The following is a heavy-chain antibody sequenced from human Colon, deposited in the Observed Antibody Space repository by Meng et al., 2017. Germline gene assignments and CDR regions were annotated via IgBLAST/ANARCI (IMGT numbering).Heavy chain of an antibody. CDR1: GFTFGSYP. CDR2: ISDDGSNK. Sequence: QVHLVGSGGGVVQPGGSRRLSCAASGFTFGSYPMQWVRQAPGMGLEWVALISDDGSNKYDADSVKGRFTISRDNSKNTLFLQMNSLRPEDTAVYYCARGHNYGVYWGQGTLVTVSS. V-gene: IGHV3-30*17. D-gene: IGHD4/OR15-4a*01. J-gene: IGHJ4*02. CDR3: ARGHNYGVY.